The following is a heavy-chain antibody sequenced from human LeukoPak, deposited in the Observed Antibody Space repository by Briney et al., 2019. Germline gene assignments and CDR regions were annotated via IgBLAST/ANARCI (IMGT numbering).Heavy chain of an antibody. Sequence: GGSLRLSCAASGFTFSSYELNWVRQAPGKGLEWVSYISSSGTTIYYADSVKGRFTISRDNAKNSLYLQMNSLRAEDTAVYYCARRRDSGSLQHFDYWGQGTLVTVSS. V-gene: IGHV3-48*03. CDR3: ARRRDSGSLQHFDY. CDR1: GFTFSSYE. CDR2: ISSSGTTI. J-gene: IGHJ4*02. D-gene: IGHD1-26*01.